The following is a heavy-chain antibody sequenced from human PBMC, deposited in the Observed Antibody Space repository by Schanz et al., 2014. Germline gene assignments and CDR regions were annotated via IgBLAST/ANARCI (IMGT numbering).Heavy chain of an antibody. Sequence: VQLVESGGGVVQPGGSLRLSCAASGFTFSSYWMHWVRQAPGKGLVWVSRINSDDTTKTYADSVKGRFTISRDNGEDTTYLQMNSLRAEDTAVYYCVRDTDYHFDYWGQGTLVTVSS. CDR2: INSDDTTK. J-gene: IGHJ4*02. CDR3: VRDTDYHFDY. CDR1: GFTFSSYW. D-gene: IGHD4-17*01. V-gene: IGHV3-74*03.